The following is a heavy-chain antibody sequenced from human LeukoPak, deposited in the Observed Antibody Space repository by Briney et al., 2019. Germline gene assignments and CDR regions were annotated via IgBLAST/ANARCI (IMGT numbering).Heavy chain of an antibody. J-gene: IGHJ4*02. CDR1: GYTFTSNY. CDR2: ISPSGGST. CDR3: ARVVLGTMVRGVISYYFDY. Sequence: ASVKVSCKAFGYTFTSNYMHWVRQAPGQGPEWMGVISPSGGSTTYAQKFQGRVTMTIDTSTSTAYMELRRLRSDDTAVYYCARVVLGTMVRGVISYYFDYWGQGTLVTVSS. V-gene: IGHV1-46*01. D-gene: IGHD3-10*01.